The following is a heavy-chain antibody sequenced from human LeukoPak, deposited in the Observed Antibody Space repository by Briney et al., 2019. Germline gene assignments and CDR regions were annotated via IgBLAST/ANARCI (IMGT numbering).Heavy chain of an antibody. CDR2: IYYSGST. J-gene: IGHJ5*02. D-gene: IGHD2-8*01. V-gene: IGHV4-39*07. CDR1: GGSISRSRDY. CDR3: ARDERLYCTNGVCYTGASNWFDP. Sequence: KASETLSLTCTVSGGSISRSRDYWGWIRQPPGKGLEWIGSIYYSGSTYYNPSLKSRVTISVDTSKNQFSLKLSSVTAADTAVYYCARDERLYCTNGVCYTGASNWFDPWGQGTLVTVSS.